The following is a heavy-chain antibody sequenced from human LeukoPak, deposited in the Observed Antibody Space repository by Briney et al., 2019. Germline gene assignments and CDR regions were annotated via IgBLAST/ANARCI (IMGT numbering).Heavy chain of an antibody. J-gene: IGHJ3*01. Sequence: GSLRLSCAASGFTFTYYAMHWVRPAPGKGLELVALISYDGSRQYYTDSVKGRFIISRDDSKNTVYLQMNSLGVDDTALYYCARGPDPVVRGPRRAFDLWGQGTMVTVSS. CDR2: ISYDGSRQ. D-gene: IGHD3-10*01. CDR3: ARGPDPVVRGPRRAFDL. CDR1: GFTFTYYA. V-gene: IGHV3-30-3*01.